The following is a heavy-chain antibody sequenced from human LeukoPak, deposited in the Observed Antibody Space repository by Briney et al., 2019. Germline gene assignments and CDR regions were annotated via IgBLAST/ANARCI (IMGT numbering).Heavy chain of an antibody. V-gene: IGHV3-30*02. J-gene: IGHJ4*02. Sequence: GGSLRLSCAASGFTFSNYWMSWVRQAPGKGLEWVAFIRFNGTTKVYGDSVEGRFTISKDNSKNTLFLQMNSLTVEDTAVYYCAVTTRGYWGQGTLVTVSS. CDR1: GFTFSNYW. CDR3: AVTTRGY. CDR2: IRFNGTTK. D-gene: IGHD1-1*01.